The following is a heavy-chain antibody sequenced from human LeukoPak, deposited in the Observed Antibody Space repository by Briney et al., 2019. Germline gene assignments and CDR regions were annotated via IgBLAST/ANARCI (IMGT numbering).Heavy chain of an antibody. Sequence: PSETLSLTCAVYGGSFSGYYWSWIRQPPGKGLEWIGYIYYSGSTNYNPSLKSRVTISVDTSKNQFSLKLSSVTAADTAVYYCARSIAAAINWFDPWGQGTLVTVSS. D-gene: IGHD6-13*01. V-gene: IGHV4-59*08. CDR1: GGSFSGYY. CDR2: IYYSGST. J-gene: IGHJ5*02. CDR3: ARSIAAAINWFDP.